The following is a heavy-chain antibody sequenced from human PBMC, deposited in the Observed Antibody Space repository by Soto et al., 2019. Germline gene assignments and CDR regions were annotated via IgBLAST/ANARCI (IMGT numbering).Heavy chain of an antibody. J-gene: IGHJ6*02. V-gene: IGHV1-2*04. Sequence: ASVNVSCKASGYTFTGYYIHWVRQAPGQGREWRGWINPNSGGTNYAQKFQGWVTMTRDTSISTAYMELSRLRSDDTAVYYCAREGYCSGGSCYSYYYYYGMDVWGHGTTGTV. D-gene: IGHD2-15*01. CDR2: INPNSGGT. CDR3: AREGYCSGGSCYSYYYYYGMDV. CDR1: GYTFTGYY.